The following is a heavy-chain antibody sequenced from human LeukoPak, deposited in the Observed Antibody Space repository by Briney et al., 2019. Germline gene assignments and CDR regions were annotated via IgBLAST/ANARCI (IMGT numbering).Heavy chain of an antibody. V-gene: IGHV4-39*01. J-gene: IGHJ3*02. CDR1: GGSIVTSDYY. D-gene: IGHD2-15*01. CDR3: ARRGYYSGSFDI. Sequence: SETLSLICTVSGGSIVTSDYYWGWIRLPPGKGLEYIGTIYYTGNTYYSPSLKSRLTIDIDTSKTQFSLKLNSATATDTAVYYCARRGYYSGSFDIWGQGTMVTVSS. CDR2: IYYTGNT.